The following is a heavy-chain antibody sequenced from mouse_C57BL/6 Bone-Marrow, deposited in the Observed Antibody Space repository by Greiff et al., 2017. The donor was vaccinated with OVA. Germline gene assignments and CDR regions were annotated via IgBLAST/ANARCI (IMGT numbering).Heavy chain of an antibody. CDR1: GYTFTDYE. D-gene: IGHD4-1*01. V-gene: IGHV1-15*01. Sequence: VKLMESGAELVRPGASVTLSCKASGYTFTDYEMHWVKQTPVHGLEWIGAIDPETGGTAYNQKFKGKAILTADKSSSTAYMELRSLTSEDSAVYYCARLGSPPDYWGQGTTLTVSS. J-gene: IGHJ2*01. CDR2: IDPETGGT. CDR3: ARLGSPPDY.